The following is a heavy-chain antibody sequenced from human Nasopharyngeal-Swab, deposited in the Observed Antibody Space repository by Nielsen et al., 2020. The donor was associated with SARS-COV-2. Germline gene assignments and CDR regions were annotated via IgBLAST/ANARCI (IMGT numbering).Heavy chain of an antibody. CDR2: ITGNGDTT. D-gene: IGHD5-18*01. CDR3: ARDLTPMVIIYAFDM. Sequence: GESLKISCAASGFTFSSYSMSWLRQAPGKGLEWVSTITGNGDTTYYADSVKGRFTISRDNSENTVYLQMNSLRAEDTAVYYCARDLTPMVIIYAFDMWGQGTMVTVSS. J-gene: IGHJ3*02. CDR1: GFTFSSYS. V-gene: IGHV3-23*01.